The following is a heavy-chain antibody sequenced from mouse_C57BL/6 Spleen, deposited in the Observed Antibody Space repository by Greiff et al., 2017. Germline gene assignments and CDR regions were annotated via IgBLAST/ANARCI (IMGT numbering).Heavy chain of an antibody. CDR2: INPNNGGT. CDR3: ARGIYYDYEGAMDY. J-gene: IGHJ4*01. Sequence: VQLQQSGPELVKPGASVKISCKASGYTFTDYYMNWVKQSHGKSLEWIGDINPNNGGTSYNQKFKGKATLTVDKSSSTAYMELRSLTSEDSAVYYCARGIYYDYEGAMDYWGQGTSVTVSS. V-gene: IGHV1-26*01. CDR1: GYTFTDYY. D-gene: IGHD2-4*01.